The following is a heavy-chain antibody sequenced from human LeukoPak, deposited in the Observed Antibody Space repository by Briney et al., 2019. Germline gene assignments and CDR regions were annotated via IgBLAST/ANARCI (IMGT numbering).Heavy chain of an antibody. J-gene: IGHJ4*02. Sequence: SETLSLTCTDSGGSISTYYWSWIRQPPGKGLEWIGYIYYSGSTNYNPSLKSRVTISVDTSKNQFSLKLSSVTAADTAVYYCARHKITRYYYGSGSYFDYWGQGTLVTVSS. CDR3: ARHKITRYYYGSGSYFDY. CDR1: GGSISTYY. CDR2: IYYSGST. V-gene: IGHV4-59*08. D-gene: IGHD3-10*01.